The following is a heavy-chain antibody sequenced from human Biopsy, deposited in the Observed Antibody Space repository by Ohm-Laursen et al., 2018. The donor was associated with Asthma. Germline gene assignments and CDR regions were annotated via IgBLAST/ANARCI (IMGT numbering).Heavy chain of an antibody. CDR1: GFVFSQRG. J-gene: IGHJ3*02. CDR2: VSSDGHNK. Sequence: SLRLSCAASGFVFSQRGMHWVRQGPGKGLEWVAFVSSDGHNKYYEDSVKGRFTISRDNSRNRLYLQINSLTVEDSAVYFCARQSGQEYGDSIPFDTWGQGTKVAVSS. V-gene: IGHV3-30*03. D-gene: IGHD3-22*01. CDR3: ARQSGQEYGDSIPFDT.